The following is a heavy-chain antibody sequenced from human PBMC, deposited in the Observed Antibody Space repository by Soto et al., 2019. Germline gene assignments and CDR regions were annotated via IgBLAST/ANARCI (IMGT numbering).Heavy chain of an antibody. Sequence: PSETLSLTCTVSGGSISSSSYYWGWIRQPPGKGLEWIGSIYYSGSTYYNPSLKSRVTISVDTSKNQFSLKLSSVTAADTAVYYCARRRYHVEYWGQGTLVTVCS. J-gene: IGHJ4*02. CDR1: GGSISSSSYY. CDR2: IYYSGST. D-gene: IGHD3-9*01. CDR3: ARRRYHVEY. V-gene: IGHV4-39*01.